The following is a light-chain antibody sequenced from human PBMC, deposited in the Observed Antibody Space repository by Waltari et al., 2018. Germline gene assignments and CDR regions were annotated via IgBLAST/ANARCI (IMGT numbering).Light chain of an antibody. V-gene: IGKV3-11*01. Sequence: EIVLTQSPATLSLSPGDSATLSCRASQSVGSYLAWYQQKPAQAPRLLIYDASNRATGIPARFRGSGSGTDFTLTISSLEAEDFAVYYCQQRSNWTPHTFGQGARLEIK. CDR3: QQRSNWTPHT. CDR1: QSVGSY. CDR2: DAS. J-gene: IGKJ2*01.